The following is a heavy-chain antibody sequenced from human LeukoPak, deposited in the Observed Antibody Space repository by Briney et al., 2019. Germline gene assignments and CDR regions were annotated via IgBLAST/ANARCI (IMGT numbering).Heavy chain of an antibody. Sequence: SETLSLTCAVYGGSFSGYYWSWIRQPPVKGLEWIGEINHSGSTNYNPSLKSRVTISVDTSKNQFSLKLSSVTAADTAVYYCARHHYDSSGYYYYYYYMDVWGKGTTVTVSS. D-gene: IGHD3-22*01. V-gene: IGHV4-34*01. J-gene: IGHJ6*03. CDR3: ARHHYDSSGYYYYYYYMDV. CDR1: GGSFSGYY. CDR2: INHSGST.